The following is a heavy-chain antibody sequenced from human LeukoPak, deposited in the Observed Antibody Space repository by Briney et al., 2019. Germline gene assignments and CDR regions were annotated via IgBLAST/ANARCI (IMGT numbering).Heavy chain of an antibody. D-gene: IGHD3-22*01. CDR2: IYTSGGA. CDR1: GGSISSGSYY. V-gene: IGHV4-61*02. CDR3: ARDHYYDSSGYYLGYAFDI. Sequence: SETLSLTCTVSGGSISSGSYYWSWIRQPAGKGLEWIGRIYTSGGANYNPSLKSRVTISVDTSKNQFSLKLSSVTAADTAVYYCARDHYYDSSGYYLGYAFDIWCQGTMVTVSS. J-gene: IGHJ3*02.